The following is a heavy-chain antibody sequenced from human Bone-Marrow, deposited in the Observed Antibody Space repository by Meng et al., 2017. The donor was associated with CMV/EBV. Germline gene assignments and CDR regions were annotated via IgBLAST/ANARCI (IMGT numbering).Heavy chain of an antibody. V-gene: IGHV4-39*07. Sequence: SETLSLTCTVSGGSISSSDYYWGWIRQPPGKGLEWIGSIYYGGSTYYNPSLKSRVTISVDTSKNQFSLTLNSVTAADTAVYYCARDLWTMTVTGTDHWYDPWGQGTLVTVSS. J-gene: IGHJ5*02. CDR1: GGSISSSDYY. CDR3: ARDLWTMTVTGTDHWYDP. D-gene: IGHD1/OR15-1a*01. CDR2: IYYGGST.